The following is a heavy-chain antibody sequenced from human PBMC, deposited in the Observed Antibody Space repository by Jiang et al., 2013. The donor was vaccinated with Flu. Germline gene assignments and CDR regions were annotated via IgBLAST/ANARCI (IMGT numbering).Heavy chain of an antibody. V-gene: IGHV4-59*01. CDR1: GDSINTFY. CDR2: ISFSGST. Sequence: GSGLVKPSETLSLTCTVSGDSINTFYWSWIRQPPGMGLEWIGYISFSGSTNYNPSLKSRVTISVDTSKNQFSLRLSSVTAADTAVYYCAAHRLYNFDYWGQGTLVTVSS. D-gene: IGHD4-11*01. CDR3: AAHRLYNFDY. J-gene: IGHJ4*02.